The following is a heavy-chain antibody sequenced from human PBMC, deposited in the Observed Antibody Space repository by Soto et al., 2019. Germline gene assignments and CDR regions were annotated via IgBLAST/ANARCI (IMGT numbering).Heavy chain of an antibody. J-gene: IGHJ4*02. CDR1: GGTFSSYA. Sequence: QVQLVQSGAEVRQPASSVKVSCKTSGGTFSSYAISWVRQAPGQGLEWMGGIVPIVDTSTYAQKFQGRVTITADESTSTAYIKLSSLRSDDTAIYYCVRVVSIPGYPDNWGQGTLVTVSS. CDR3: VRVVSIPGYPDN. CDR2: IVPIVDTS. V-gene: IGHV1-69*12. D-gene: IGHD5-12*01.